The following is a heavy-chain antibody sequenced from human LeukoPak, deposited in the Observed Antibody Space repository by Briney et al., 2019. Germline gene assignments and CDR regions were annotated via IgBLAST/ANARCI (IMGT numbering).Heavy chain of an antibody. Sequence: GGSLRLSCAASGFTFSSYAMSWVRQAPGKGLEWVSAISGSGGSTYYADSVKGRFTISRDNSKDTLYLQMNSLRAEDTTVYYCANPSAAAGPHQAPDYWGQGTLVTVSS. CDR1: GFTFSSYA. CDR2: ISGSGGST. V-gene: IGHV3-23*01. CDR3: ANPSAAAGPHQAPDY. D-gene: IGHD6-13*01. J-gene: IGHJ4*02.